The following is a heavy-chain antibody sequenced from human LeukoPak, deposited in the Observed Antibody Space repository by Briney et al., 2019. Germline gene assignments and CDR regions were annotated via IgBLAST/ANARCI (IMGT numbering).Heavy chain of an antibody. Sequence: SETLSLTCAVYGGSFSTYYWSWIRQPPGKGLEWIGYIYYSGSTYYNPSLKSRVTISVDTSKNQFSLKLSSVTAADTAVYYCASPYSGYDLAAFDIWGQGTMVTVSS. CDR3: ASPYSGYDLAAFDI. V-gene: IGHV4-30-4*01. CDR1: GGSFSTYY. J-gene: IGHJ3*02. D-gene: IGHD5-12*01. CDR2: IYYSGST.